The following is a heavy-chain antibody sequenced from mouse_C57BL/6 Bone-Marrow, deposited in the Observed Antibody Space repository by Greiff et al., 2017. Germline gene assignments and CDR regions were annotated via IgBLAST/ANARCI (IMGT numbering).Heavy chain of an antibody. CDR2: ISNGGGST. V-gene: IGHV5-12*01. CDR3: AGHYYGSSPSYYAMDY. J-gene: IGHJ4*01. CDR1: GFTFSDYY. D-gene: IGHD1-1*01. Sequence: EVQLVESGGGLVQPGGSLKLSCAASGFTFSDYYMYWVRQTPEKRLEWVAYISNGGGSTYYPDTVKGRFTISSDNAKNTLYLQMSRLKSEDTAMYYCAGHYYGSSPSYYAMDYWGQGTSGTVSS.